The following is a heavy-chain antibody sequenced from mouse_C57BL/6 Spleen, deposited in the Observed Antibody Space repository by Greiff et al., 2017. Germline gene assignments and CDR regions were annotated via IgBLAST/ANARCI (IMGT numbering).Heavy chain of an antibody. CDR1: GYAFTNYL. Sequence: VQLQQSGAELVRPGTSVKVSCKASGYAFTNYLIEWVKQRPGQGLEWIGVIYPGSGGTNYNEKFKGKATLTADKSSSTAYMQLSSLTSEDSAVYVCARSLCERRYYLDYWGQGTTLTVSS. D-gene: IGHD6-5*01. V-gene: IGHV1-54*01. J-gene: IGHJ2*01. CDR3: ARSLCERRYYLDY. CDR2: IYPGSGGT.